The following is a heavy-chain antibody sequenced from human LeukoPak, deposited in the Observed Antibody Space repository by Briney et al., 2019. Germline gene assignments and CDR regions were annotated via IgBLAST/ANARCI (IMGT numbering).Heavy chain of an antibody. CDR3: ARDPRAYYDFWSGYYGVWFDP. J-gene: IGHJ5*02. CDR2: ISSSSSYI. CDR1: GFTFSSYS. D-gene: IGHD3-3*01. V-gene: IGHV3-21*01. Sequence: PGGSLRLSCAASGFTFSSYSMNWVRQAPGKRLEWVSSISSSSSYIYYADSVKGRFTISRDNAKNSLYLQMNSLRAEDTAVYYCARDPRAYYDFWSGYYGVWFDPWGQGTLVTVSS.